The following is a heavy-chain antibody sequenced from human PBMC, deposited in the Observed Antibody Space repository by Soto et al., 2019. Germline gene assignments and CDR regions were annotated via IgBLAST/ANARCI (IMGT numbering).Heavy chain of an antibody. V-gene: IGHV3-72*01. J-gene: IGHJ4*02. D-gene: IGHD7-27*01. CDR1: GFTFSDHY. CDR2: TRNKARSYTT. Sequence: EVQLVDSGGGLVQPGGSLGLSCAGSGFTFSDHYMDWVRQAPGKGLEWVGRTRNKARSYTTEYAASVKGRFAIWRDDSKNSLYLQMNSLKIEDTAVYYCVRVALQPLGSLDCWGQGTLVIVSS. CDR3: VRVALQPLGSLDC.